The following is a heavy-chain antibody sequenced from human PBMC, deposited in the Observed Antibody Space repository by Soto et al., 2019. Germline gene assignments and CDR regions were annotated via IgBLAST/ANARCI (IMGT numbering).Heavy chain of an antibody. CDR3: SSVDEYSSGWYDFDY. V-gene: IGHV1-46*01. CDR2: INPSGVTT. Sequence: ASVKVSCKASGYSFGSYNMHWVRQAPGQGLEWMGVINPSGVTTNYAQKFRGRLTLTRDTSTTTVHMELSSLRSEETAVYYFSSVDEYSSGWYDFDYWGQGTLVTVSS. CDR1: GYSFGSYN. J-gene: IGHJ4*02. D-gene: IGHD6-19*01.